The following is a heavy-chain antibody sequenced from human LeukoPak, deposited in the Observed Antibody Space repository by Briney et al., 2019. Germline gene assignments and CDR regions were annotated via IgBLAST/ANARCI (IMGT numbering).Heavy chain of an antibody. Sequence: GGSLRLSCTVSGFTVSSNSMSWVRQAPGKGLEWVSAISGSGGSTYYADSVKGRFTISRDNSKNTLYLQVNTLRAEDTAVYYCARAAAAAMAPDYWGQGTLVTVSS. D-gene: IGHD2-2*01. V-gene: IGHV3-23*01. CDR2: ISGSGGST. J-gene: IGHJ4*02. CDR1: GFTVSSNS. CDR3: ARAAAAAMAPDY.